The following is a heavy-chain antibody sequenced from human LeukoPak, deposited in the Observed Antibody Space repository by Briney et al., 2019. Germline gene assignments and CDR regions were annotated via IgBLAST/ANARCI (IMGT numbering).Heavy chain of an antibody. Sequence: ASVKVSCKASGYTFTGYYMHWVRQAPGQGLEWMGWINPNSGGTNYAQKFQGRVTMTRDTSISTAYMELSRLRSEDTAVYYCATCIAVAGTCRWFDPWGQGTLVTVSS. CDR3: ATCIAVAGTCRWFDP. V-gene: IGHV1-2*02. J-gene: IGHJ5*02. CDR2: INPNSGGT. D-gene: IGHD6-19*01. CDR1: GYTFTGYY.